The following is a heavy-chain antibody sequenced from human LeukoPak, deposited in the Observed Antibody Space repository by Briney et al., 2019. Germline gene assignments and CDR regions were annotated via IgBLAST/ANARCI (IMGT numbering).Heavy chain of an antibody. J-gene: IGHJ4*02. CDR2: IYYSGST. CDR1: GGSISSSSYY. CDR3: ARPGVLLWFGELLSVDYFDY. Sequence: SETLSLTCTVSGGSISSSSYYWGWIRQPPGKGLEWIGSIYYSGSTYYNPSLKSRVTISVDTSKNQFSLKLSSVTAADTAVYSCARPGVLLWFGELLSVDYFDYWGQGTLVTVSS. D-gene: IGHD3-10*01. V-gene: IGHV4-39*01.